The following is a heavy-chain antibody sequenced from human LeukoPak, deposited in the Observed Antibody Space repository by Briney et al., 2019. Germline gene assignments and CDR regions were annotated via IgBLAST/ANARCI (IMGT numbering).Heavy chain of an antibody. CDR2: IGTAGET. J-gene: IGHJ2*01. V-gene: IGHV3-13*01. D-gene: IGHD6-13*01. CDR3: ARAGYSSTWYSRYFDL. Sequence: GGSLRLSCAASGFSFSTYDMHWVRQATGKGLEWVSGIGTAGETYYPGSVKGRFTISRENVKNSLYLQMNSLRAGDTAVYFCARAGYSSTWYSRYFDLWGRGTLVTVSS. CDR1: GFSFSTYD.